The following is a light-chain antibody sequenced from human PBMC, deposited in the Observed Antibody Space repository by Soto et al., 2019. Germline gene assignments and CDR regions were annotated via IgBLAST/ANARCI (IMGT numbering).Light chain of an antibody. CDR2: AAS. J-gene: IGKJ5*01. Sequence: MVVTQSPGSVSLSKGERATLSCRASQSVSSIYLAWYQQKPGQAPRLLIYAASSGATGIPDRFSGSGSGTEFTLTISSLQSEDFAVYYCQQYNNWPPITFGQGTRLEI. CDR3: QQYNNWPPIT. CDR1: QSVSSIY. V-gene: IGKV3D-15*01.